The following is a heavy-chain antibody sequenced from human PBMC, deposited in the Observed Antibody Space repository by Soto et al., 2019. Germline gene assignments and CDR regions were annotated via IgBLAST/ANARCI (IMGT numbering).Heavy chain of an antibody. Sequence: EVQLVESGGGLVKPGGSLRLSCAASGFTFSSYSMNWVRQAPGKGLEWVSSISSSSSYIYYADSVKGRFTISRDNAKNSLYLQMNSLSAVDTSVYYCARSWKRGYSRAPVYWGQGTLVTVSS. D-gene: IGHD5-18*01. CDR1: GFTFSSYS. CDR2: ISSSSSYI. J-gene: IGHJ4*02. CDR3: ARSWKRGYSRAPVY. V-gene: IGHV3-21*01.